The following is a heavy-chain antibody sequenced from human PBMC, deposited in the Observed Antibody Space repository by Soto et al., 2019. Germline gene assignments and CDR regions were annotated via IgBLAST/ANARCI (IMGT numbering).Heavy chain of an antibody. J-gene: IGHJ4*02. Sequence: PSETLSLTCAVYGGSFSGYYWSWIRQPPGKGLEWIGEINHSGSTNYNPSLKSRVTISVDTSKNQFSLKLSSVTAADTAVYYCARGRPDLYSSSWHFDYWGQGTLVTVSS. CDR3: ARGRPDLYSSSWHFDY. V-gene: IGHV4-34*01. CDR2: INHSGST. CDR1: GGSFSGYY. D-gene: IGHD6-13*01.